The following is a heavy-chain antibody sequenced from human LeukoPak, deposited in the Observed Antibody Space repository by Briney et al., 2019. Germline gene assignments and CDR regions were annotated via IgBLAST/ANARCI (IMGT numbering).Heavy chain of an antibody. J-gene: IGHJ4*02. CDR3: ARDNIRGGKGIAAAGGYY. Sequence: ASVKVSCKASGYTFTSYYMHWVRQAPGQGLEWMGIINPSGGSTSYAQKFQGRVTMTRDTSTRTVYMDLSSLTSEDTAVYYCARDNIRGGKGIAAAGGYYWGQGTLVTVSS. D-gene: IGHD6-13*01. CDR2: INPSGGST. CDR1: GYTFTSYY. V-gene: IGHV1-46*01.